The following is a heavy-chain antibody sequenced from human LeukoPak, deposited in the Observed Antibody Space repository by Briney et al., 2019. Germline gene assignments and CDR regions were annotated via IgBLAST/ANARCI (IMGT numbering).Heavy chain of an antibody. V-gene: IGHV3-53*01. D-gene: IGHD3-10*01. J-gene: IGHJ4*02. Sequence: GGSLRLSCAASGFTVSSNYVSWVRQAPGKGLEWISVFYSGGNTYHADSVKGRFTISRDNSKNTLYLQMNSMRAEDTAVYYCARDYYGSGRLDYWGQGTLVTVSS. CDR1: GFTVSSNY. CDR3: ARDYYGSGRLDY. CDR2: FYSGGNT.